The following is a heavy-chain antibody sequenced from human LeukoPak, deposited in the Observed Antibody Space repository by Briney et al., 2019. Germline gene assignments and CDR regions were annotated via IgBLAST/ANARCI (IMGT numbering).Heavy chain of an antibody. CDR1: GFTFDDYG. Sequence: GGSLRLSCAASGFTFDDYGMSWVRQVPGKGLEWVSGINWNGGITDYADSVKGRFTISRDNAKNTLNLQMNSLRAEDTAVYYCARDVQVATIYPLDYWGQGTLVTVSS. J-gene: IGHJ4*02. CDR2: INWNGGIT. V-gene: IGHV3-20*04. D-gene: IGHD5-12*01. CDR3: ARDVQVATIYPLDY.